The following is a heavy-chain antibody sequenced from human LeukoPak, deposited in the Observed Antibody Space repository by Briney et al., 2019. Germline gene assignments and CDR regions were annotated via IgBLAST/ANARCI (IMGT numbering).Heavy chain of an antibody. Sequence: SETLSLTCAVYGGSFSGYYWSWIRQPPGKGLEWIGEINHSGSTNYSPSLKSRVTISVDTSKNQVSLKLSSVTAADTAVYYCARGHSSVMTAIPYYLDYWGQGTLVTVSS. J-gene: IGHJ4*02. CDR2: INHSGST. CDR1: GGSFSGYY. V-gene: IGHV4-34*01. CDR3: ARGHSSVMTAIPYYLDY. D-gene: IGHD2-21*02.